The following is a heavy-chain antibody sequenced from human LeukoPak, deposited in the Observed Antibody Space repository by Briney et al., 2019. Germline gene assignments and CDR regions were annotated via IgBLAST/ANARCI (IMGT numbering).Heavy chain of an antibody. D-gene: IGHD2-2*01. Sequence: KPSETLSLTCIVSGGSISGLYWGWIRQPPGKGLEWIGYSYYSGSTNYNPSLKSRVTISVDTSKNQFPLRLTSVTAADTAVYYCARQKDCSSTRCYSSKWFDSWGQGTLVTVSS. CDR2: SYYSGST. J-gene: IGHJ5*01. CDR3: ARQKDCSSTRCYSSKWFDS. V-gene: IGHV4-59*08. CDR1: GGSISGLY.